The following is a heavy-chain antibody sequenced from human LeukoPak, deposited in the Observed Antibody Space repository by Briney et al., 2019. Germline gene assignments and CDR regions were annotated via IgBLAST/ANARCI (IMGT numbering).Heavy chain of an antibody. CDR3: ASFSSIILAGIAAAFNY. Sequence: PSETLSLTCTVSGGSISSSSYYWGWIRQPPGKGLEWIGSIYYSVSTYYNPSLKSRVTISVDTSKNQFSLKLSSVTASDTAVYYCASFSSIILAGIAAAFNYWSQGTLVTVSS. CDR1: GGSISSSSYY. J-gene: IGHJ4*02. V-gene: IGHV4-39*01. CDR2: IYYSVST. D-gene: IGHD6-13*01.